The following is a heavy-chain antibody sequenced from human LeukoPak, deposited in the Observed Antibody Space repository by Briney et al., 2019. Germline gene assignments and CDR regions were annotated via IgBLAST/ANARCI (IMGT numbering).Heavy chain of an antibody. CDR3: ARGLLRSHWVDY. J-gene: IGHJ4*02. CDR2: IIPIFGTA. V-gene: IGHV1-69*05. CDR1: GGTFSSYA. Sequence: ASVKVSCKASGGTFSSYAISWVRQAPGQGLEWMGGIIPIFGTANYAQKFQGRVTMTRNTSISTAYMELSSLRSEDTAVYYCARGLLRSHWVDYWGQGTLVTVSS. D-gene: IGHD3-16*01.